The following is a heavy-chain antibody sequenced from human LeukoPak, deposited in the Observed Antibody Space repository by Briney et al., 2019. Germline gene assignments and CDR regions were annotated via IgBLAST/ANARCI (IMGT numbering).Heavy chain of an antibody. CDR1: GFTFSDYY. V-gene: IGHV3-11*01. J-gene: IGHJ4*02. D-gene: IGHD3-10*01. CDR3: ARDQYGLGYGSLFDY. CDR2: ISSSGITI. Sequence: GGSLRLSCAASGFTFSDYYMTWIRQAPGKGLEWVSYISSSGITIYYADSVKVRFTISRDNAKKSLYLEMNSLRAEDTAVYYCARDQYGLGYGSLFDYWGQGTLVTVSS.